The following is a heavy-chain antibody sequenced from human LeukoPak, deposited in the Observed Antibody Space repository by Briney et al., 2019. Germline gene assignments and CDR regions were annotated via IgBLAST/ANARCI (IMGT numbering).Heavy chain of an antibody. J-gene: IGHJ3*02. D-gene: IGHD3-9*01. CDR3: ARDKNYYDILTGSRYPPEAFDI. V-gene: IGHV3-74*01. Sequence: GGSLRLSCAASGFTFSSYWMHWVRQAPGKGLVWASRINSDGSNTSYADSGKGRLTIARDNAKNTLYLQMNSLRAEDKAVYYCARDKNYYDILTGSRYPPEAFDIWGQGTMVTVSS. CDR1: GFTFSSYW. CDR2: INSDGSNT.